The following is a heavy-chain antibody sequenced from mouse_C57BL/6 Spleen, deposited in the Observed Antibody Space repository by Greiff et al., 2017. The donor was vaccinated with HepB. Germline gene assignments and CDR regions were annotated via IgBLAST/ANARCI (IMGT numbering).Heavy chain of an antibody. CDR1: GFTFSDYY. CDR2: INYDGSST. D-gene: IGHD4-1*01. Sequence: EVMLVESEGGLVQPGSSMKLSCTASGFTFSDYYMAWVRQVPEKGLEWVANINYDGSSTYYLDSLKSRFIISRDNAKNILYLQMSSLKSEDTATYYCARRDWDGGDFDYWGQGTTLTVSS. J-gene: IGHJ2*01. CDR3: ARRDWDGGDFDY. V-gene: IGHV5-16*02.